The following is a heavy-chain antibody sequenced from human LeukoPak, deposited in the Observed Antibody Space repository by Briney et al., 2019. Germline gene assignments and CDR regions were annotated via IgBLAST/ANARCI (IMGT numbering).Heavy chain of an antibody. Sequence: GGSLRLSCAASGFTFSSYWMHWVRQAPGKGLVWVSRINSDGSSTSYADSVKGRFTISRDNAKNTLYLQMNSLRAEDTAVYYCARGSGYEPIDYWGQGTLVTVSS. CDR1: GFTFSSYW. CDR3: ARGSGYEPIDY. J-gene: IGHJ4*02. CDR2: INSDGSST. D-gene: IGHD3-9*01. V-gene: IGHV3-74*01.